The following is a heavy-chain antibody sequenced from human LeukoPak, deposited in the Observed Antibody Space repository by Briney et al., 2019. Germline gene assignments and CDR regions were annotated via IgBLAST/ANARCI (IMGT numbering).Heavy chain of an antibody. V-gene: IGHV1-18*01. CDR2: ISPNNNKK. J-gene: IGHJ4*02. CDR3: ARPAAVGNVGGLYFLDY. Sequence: ASVKVSCKASGYTFTTYGINWVRQAPGQGLEWMGWISPNNNKKNFAQKFEGRVSLATDASTSTAYLELWSLISDDTAIYYCARPAAVGNVGGLYFLDYWGQGTLVTVSS. D-gene: IGHD6-13*01. CDR1: GYTFTTYG.